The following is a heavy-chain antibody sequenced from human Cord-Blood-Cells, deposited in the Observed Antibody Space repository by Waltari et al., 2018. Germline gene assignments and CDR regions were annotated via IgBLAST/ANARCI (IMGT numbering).Heavy chain of an antibody. CDR3: AREALWGKLGIDAFDI. J-gene: IGHJ3*02. V-gene: IGHV1-3*01. CDR1: GYTFTSYA. D-gene: IGHD7-27*01. CDR2: INAGNGNT. Sequence: QVQLVQSGAEAKKPGASVKVSCKASGYTFTSYAMHWVRQAPGQRLEWMGWINAGNGNTKYSQKFQGRVTITRDTSASTAYMELSSLRSEDTAVYYCAREALWGKLGIDAFDIWGQGTMVTVSS.